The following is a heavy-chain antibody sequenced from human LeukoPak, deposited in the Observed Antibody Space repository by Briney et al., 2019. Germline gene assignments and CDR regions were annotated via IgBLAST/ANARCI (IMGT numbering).Heavy chain of an antibody. D-gene: IGHD6-19*01. Sequence: GGSPRLSCAASGFTVSSNYMSWVRQAPGKGLEWVSVIYSGGSTYYADSVKGRFTISRDNSKDTLYLQMNSLRAEDTAVYYCARGGSGWPFDYWGQGTLVTVSS. V-gene: IGHV3-66*01. CDR3: ARGGSGWPFDY. J-gene: IGHJ4*02. CDR2: IYSGGST. CDR1: GFTVSSNY.